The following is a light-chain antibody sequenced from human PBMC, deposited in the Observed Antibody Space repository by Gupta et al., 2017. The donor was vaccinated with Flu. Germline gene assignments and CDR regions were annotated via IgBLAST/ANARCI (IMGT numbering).Light chain of an antibody. J-gene: IGKJ2*01. V-gene: IGKV1-39*01. Sequence: SVTITCRASESISTYLNWYLQKPGKAPKLLIYAAFNLQSGVPSRFSGSGSGTDFTLTISSLQPEDSATYYCQQSYSTPPMYTFGQGTKVEIK. CDR3: QQSYSTPPMYT. CDR2: AAF. CDR1: ESISTY.